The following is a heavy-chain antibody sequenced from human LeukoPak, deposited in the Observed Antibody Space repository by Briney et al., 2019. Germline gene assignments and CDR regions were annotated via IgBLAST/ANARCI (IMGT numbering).Heavy chain of an antibody. CDR1: GFSFNNYN. CDR3: AREHSSSSGSVSDY. D-gene: IGHD6-6*01. Sequence: GGSLRLSCTASGFSFNNYNMNWVRQAPGKGLEWGSYISSSSSIIYYADSVKGRFTISRDNAKNSLYLQMNSLRDEDTAVYYCAREHSSSSGSVSDYWGQGTLVTVSS. V-gene: IGHV3-48*02. CDR2: ISSSSSII. J-gene: IGHJ4*02.